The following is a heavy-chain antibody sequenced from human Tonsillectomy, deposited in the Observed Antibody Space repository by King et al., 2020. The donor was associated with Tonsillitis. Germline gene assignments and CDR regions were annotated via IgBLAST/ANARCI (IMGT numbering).Heavy chain of an antibody. CDR3: ASIWGNINGPDV. D-gene: IGHD1-14*01. CDR2: INLGGDTT. Sequence: VQLVESGGGLAQPGGSLRLSCAASGFTFSVYAMTWVRQAPGKGLEWVSFINLGGDTTSYADTVKGRFTISRDNSKNTLYLQMNSLRAEDTAVYYCASIWGNINGPDVWGRGTLVTVSS. CDR1: GFTFSVYA. J-gene: IGHJ2*01. V-gene: IGHV3-23*04.